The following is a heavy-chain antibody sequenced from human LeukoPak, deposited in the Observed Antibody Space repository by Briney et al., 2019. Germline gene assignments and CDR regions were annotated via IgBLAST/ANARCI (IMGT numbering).Heavy chain of an antibody. Sequence: GSLRLSCAASGFTFSSYSMNWVRQAPGKGLEWVSSISSSSSYIYYADSVKGRFTISRDNAKNSLYLQMNSLRAEDTAVYYCARDRSAGYCSSTSCYGHYFDYWGQGTLVTVSS. J-gene: IGHJ4*02. D-gene: IGHD2-2*01. V-gene: IGHV3-21*01. CDR1: GFTFSSYS. CDR2: ISSSSSYI. CDR3: ARDRSAGYCSSTSCYGHYFDY.